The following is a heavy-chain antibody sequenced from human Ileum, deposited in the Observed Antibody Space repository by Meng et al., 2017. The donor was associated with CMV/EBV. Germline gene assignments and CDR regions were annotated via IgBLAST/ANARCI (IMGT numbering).Heavy chain of an antibody. J-gene: IGHJ4*02. D-gene: IGHD6-13*01. V-gene: IGHV4-38-2*02. CDR1: GYSISSGYY. CDR2: IYHSGST. CDR3: ARLYTPAAGRNYYFDY. Sequence: SETLSLTCTVSGYSISSGYYWGWIRQPPGKGLEWIGSIYHSGSTYYNPSLKSRLTISVDTSKNQFSLKLTSMTAADTAVYYCARLYTPAAGRNYYFDYWGQETLVTVSS.